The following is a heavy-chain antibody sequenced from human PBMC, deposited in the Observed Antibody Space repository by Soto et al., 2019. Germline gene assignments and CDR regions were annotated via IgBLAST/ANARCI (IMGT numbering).Heavy chain of an antibody. CDR3: AGDRSGGGYDGGAGYFDY. Sequence: QVQLVQSGAEVKKPGSSVKVSCKASGGTFSSYAISWVRQAPGQGLGWMGGIIPIFGTANYAQKFQGRVTITADESTSRAYRELSSLRSEDTAVYYCAGDRSGGGYDGGAGYFDYWGQETLVTVSS. V-gene: IGHV1-69*01. CDR1: GGTFSSYA. J-gene: IGHJ4*02. CDR2: IIPIFGTA. D-gene: IGHD5-12*01.